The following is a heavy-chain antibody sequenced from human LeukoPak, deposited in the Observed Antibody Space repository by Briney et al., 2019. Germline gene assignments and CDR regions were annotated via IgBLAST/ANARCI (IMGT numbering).Heavy chain of an antibody. CDR2: INRSGST. D-gene: IGHD3-16*02. CDR1: GGSFSGYY. J-gene: IGHJ4*02. V-gene: IGHV4-34*01. CDR3: ARHDDDYVWGSYRPAEYYFDY. Sequence: SETLSLTCAVYGGSFSGYYWSWIRQPPGKGLEWIGEINRSGSTNYNPSLKSRVTISVDTSKNQFSLKLSSVTAADTAVYYCARHDDDYVWGSYRPAEYYFDYWGQGTLVTVSS.